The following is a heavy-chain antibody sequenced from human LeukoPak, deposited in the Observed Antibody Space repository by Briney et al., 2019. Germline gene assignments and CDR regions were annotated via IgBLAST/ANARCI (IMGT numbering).Heavy chain of an antibody. CDR3: AKGTERYREVSSFDS. D-gene: IGHD3-10*01. CDR2: ISGAGSGT. Sequence: GGSLRLSCAASGFTFSTYTMNWVRQDPGKRLEWVSAISGAGSGTYYADFVKGRFSISRDNSKNTLYLQMTSLRAEDTAAYYCAKGTERYREVSSFDSWGQGTLVTVSS. J-gene: IGHJ4*02. CDR1: GFTFSTYT. V-gene: IGHV3-23*01.